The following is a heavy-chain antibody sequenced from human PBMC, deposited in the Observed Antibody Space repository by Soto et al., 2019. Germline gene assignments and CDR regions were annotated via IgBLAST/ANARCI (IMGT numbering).Heavy chain of an antibody. CDR2: INPNSGGT. D-gene: IGHD1-7*01. J-gene: IGHJ4*02. CDR1: GYTFTGYF. V-gene: IGHV1-2*04. Sequence: QVQLVQSGAEVKKPGASVKVSCEASGYTFTGYFIHWVRQAPGQGLEWMGWINPNSGGTNSAQKFQGWVTMTTDTSITTAYMELRRLRSDDTAIYYCARVSRITGTTPLDYWGQGTLITVSS. CDR3: ARVSRITGTTPLDY.